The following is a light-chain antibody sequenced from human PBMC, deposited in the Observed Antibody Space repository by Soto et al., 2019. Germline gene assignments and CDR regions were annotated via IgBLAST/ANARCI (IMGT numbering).Light chain of an antibody. CDR1: QRLLHSNGYNY. CDR3: MQALQTPYT. J-gene: IGKJ2*01. CDR2: LGS. Sequence: DIVMTQSPLSLPVTPGEPASISCRSGQRLLHSNGYNYLVWYLQKPGQSPQLLIYLGSNRASGVPDRFSSSGSGTDITLKISRVEAEEVGVYYCMQALQTPYTFGQGTKLEIK. V-gene: IGKV2-28*01.